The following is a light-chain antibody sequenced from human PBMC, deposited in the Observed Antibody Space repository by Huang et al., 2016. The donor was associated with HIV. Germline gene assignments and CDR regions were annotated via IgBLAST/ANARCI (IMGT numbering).Light chain of an antibody. CDR1: QSVLYSSNNKNY. CDR3: QQYYSTPRT. Sequence: DIVMTQSPDSLAASLGERATINCKSSQSVLYSSNNKNYLAWYQQKPGQPPKLLIYWASTRDSGVPDRFSGSGSGTDFALTISSLQAEDVAVYYCQQYYSTPRTFGQGTKVEI. V-gene: IGKV4-1*01. J-gene: IGKJ1*01. CDR2: WAS.